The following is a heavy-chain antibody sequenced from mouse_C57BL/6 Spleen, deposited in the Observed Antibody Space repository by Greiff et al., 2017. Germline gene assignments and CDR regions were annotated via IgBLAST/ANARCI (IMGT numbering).Heavy chain of an antibody. Sequence: VQLQQSGPELVKPGASVKISCKASGYTFTDYYMNWVKQSHGKSLEWIGDINPNNGGTSYNQKFKGKATLTVDKSSSTAYMELRSLTSEDSAVYYCARFPLLPANYFDYWGQGTTLTVSS. V-gene: IGHV1-26*01. CDR2: INPNNGGT. D-gene: IGHD1-2*01. CDR1: GYTFTDYY. J-gene: IGHJ2*01. CDR3: ARFPLLPANYFDY.